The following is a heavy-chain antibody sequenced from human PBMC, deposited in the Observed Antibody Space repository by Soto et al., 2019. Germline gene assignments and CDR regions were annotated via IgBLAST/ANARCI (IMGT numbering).Heavy chain of an antibody. Sequence: QVQLVESGGGVVQPGRSLRLSCAASGFTFSSYGMHWVRQAPGKGLEWVAVISYDGSNKYYADSVKGRFTISRDNSKNTLYLQMNSLRAEDTAVYYCAKDRSTVTTDLAGLVDYWGQGTLVTVSS. CDR2: ISYDGSNK. D-gene: IGHD4-4*01. CDR1: GFTFSSYG. CDR3: AKDRSTVTTDLAGLVDY. V-gene: IGHV3-30*18. J-gene: IGHJ4*02.